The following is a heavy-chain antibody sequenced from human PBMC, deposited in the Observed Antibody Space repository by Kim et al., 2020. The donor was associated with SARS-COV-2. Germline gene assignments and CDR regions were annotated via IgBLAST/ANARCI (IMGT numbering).Heavy chain of an antibody. D-gene: IGHD6-13*01. CDR2: ISYDGSNK. CDR1: GFTFSSYA. Sequence: GGSLRLSCAASGFTFSSYAMHWVRQAPGKGLEWVAVISYDGSNKYYADSVKGRFTISRDNSKNTLYLQMNSLRAEDTAVYYCARVGGSGAAARKGGHYFDYWGQGTLVTVSS. V-gene: IGHV3-30*04. CDR3: ARVGGSGAAARKGGHYFDY. J-gene: IGHJ4*02.